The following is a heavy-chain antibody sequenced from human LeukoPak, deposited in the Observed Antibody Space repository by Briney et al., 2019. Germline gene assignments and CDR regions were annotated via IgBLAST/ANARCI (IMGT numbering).Heavy chain of an antibody. D-gene: IGHD3-10*01. CDR1: GFTFSGSA. CDR3: TGNYYGSGSYADF. Sequence: GGSLRLSCAASGFTFSGSALHWVRPASGKGLEWVGRIRSTANGYATAYAASVKGRFTISRDDSKNTAYLQMDSLKTEDTAVYYCTGNYYGSGSYADFWGQGTLVTVSS. CDR2: IRSTANGYAT. V-gene: IGHV3-73*01. J-gene: IGHJ4*02.